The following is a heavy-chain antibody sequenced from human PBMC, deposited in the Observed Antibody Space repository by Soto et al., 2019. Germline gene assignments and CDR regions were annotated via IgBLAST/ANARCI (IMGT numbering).Heavy chain of an antibody. J-gene: IGHJ5*02. CDR3: VRGTLSGENWFDP. V-gene: IGHV3-13*01. D-gene: IGHD6-25*01. CDR1: GFIFSTYD. Sequence: GGSLRLSCAASGFIFSTYDMHWVRQPTGKGLEWVSSIGIGGDTYYPDSVRGRFTISRENGWNSLYLQMNSLRVGDTAVYFCVRGTLSGENWFDPWGQGTLVTVSS. CDR2: IGIGGDT.